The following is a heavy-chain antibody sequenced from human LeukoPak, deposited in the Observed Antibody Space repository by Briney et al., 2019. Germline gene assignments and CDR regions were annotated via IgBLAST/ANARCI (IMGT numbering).Heavy chain of an antibody. D-gene: IGHD6-6*01. J-gene: IGHJ4*02. CDR2: INPSSGDT. CDR3: ARDHSSSSGYFDY. Sequence: ASVKVSCKASGYTFTGYYMHWVRQAPGQGLEWMGWINPSSGDTNYAEKFQGRVTMTRGTSISTAYMDLRRLRSDDTAVYYCARDHSSSSGYFDYWGQGTLVTVSS. CDR1: GYTFTGYY. V-gene: IGHV1-2*02.